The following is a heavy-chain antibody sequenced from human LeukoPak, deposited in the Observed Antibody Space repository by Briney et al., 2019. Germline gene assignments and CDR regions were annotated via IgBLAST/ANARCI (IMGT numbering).Heavy chain of an antibody. CDR2: IYYSGST. D-gene: IGHD3-22*01. V-gene: IGHV4-59*01. CDR3: ARASSYDSSGSHGYYFDY. CDR1: GGSISSYY. J-gene: IGHJ4*02. Sequence: SETLSLTCTVSGGSISSYYWSWIRQPPGKGLEWIGYIYYSGSTNYNPSLKSRVTISVDTSKNQFSLKLSSVTAADTAVYYCARASSYDSSGSHGYYFDYWGQGTLVTVSS.